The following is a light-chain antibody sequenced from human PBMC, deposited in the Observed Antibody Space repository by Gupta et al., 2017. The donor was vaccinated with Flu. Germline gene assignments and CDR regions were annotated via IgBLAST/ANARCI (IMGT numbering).Light chain of an antibody. CDR2: EAS. Sequence: TPVSLAPGDSSTIPCSVSQGGSSYLAWFQHKPGQFPRLLMYEASHRASGTPDRFSGSGSGTDFTLSISRLEAEDVAVYYCKHRTGWPPAFGQGTKLE. J-gene: IGKJ1*01. CDR3: KHRTGWPPA. V-gene: IGKV3-11*01. CDR1: QGGSSY.